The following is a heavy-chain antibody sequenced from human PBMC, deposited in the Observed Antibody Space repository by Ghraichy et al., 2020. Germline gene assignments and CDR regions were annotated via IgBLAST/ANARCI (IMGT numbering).Heavy chain of an antibody. V-gene: IGHV3-7*01. CDR1: DSSLNNHW. CDR2: INHDGTDK. D-gene: IGHD3-16*01. Sequence: GGSLRLSCAASDSSLNNHWMTWVRQAPGKGLEWVANINHDGTDKYYSDSVKGRFTISRDSAKNSVYLQLNSLRDEDTAVYYCATIMIIATSLDYWGKGTLVTVSS. CDR3: ATIMIIATSLDY. J-gene: IGHJ4*02.